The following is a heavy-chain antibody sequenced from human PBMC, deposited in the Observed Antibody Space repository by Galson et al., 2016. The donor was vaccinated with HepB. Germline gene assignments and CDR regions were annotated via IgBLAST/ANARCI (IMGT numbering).Heavy chain of an antibody. Sequence: SLRLSCAASGFAFTTYSMNWVRQAHGKGLEWVSSISSGRNYIYYAASVKGRFTNSGDNARKSLSLQMSSLSADDTATYYCTRGWQAAWLQGQNVLDDWGPGTVVTVSS. CDR3: TRGWQAAWLQGQNVLDD. CDR2: ISSGRNYI. D-gene: IGHD5-24*01. V-gene: IGHV3-21*01. J-gene: IGHJ4*02. CDR1: GFAFTTYS.